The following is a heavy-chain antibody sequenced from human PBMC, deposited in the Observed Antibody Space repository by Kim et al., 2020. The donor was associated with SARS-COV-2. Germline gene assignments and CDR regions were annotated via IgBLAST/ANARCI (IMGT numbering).Heavy chain of an antibody. V-gene: IGHV3-23*01. CDR3: AKDGLERRPYYFDC. CDR2: ISGGGGST. J-gene: IGHJ4*02. D-gene: IGHD1-1*01. CDR1: GFTFSNYA. Sequence: GGSLRLSCAASGFTFSNYAMSWVRQAPGKGLEWVSTISGGGGSTYYADSVKGRFTISRDNSENTLYLQMNSLRAEDTAIYSCAKDGLERRPYYFDCWGQGTLVTVSS.